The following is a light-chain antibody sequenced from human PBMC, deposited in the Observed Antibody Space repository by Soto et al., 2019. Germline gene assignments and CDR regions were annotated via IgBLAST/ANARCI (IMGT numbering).Light chain of an antibody. CDR3: QQYGSSPQNT. CDR2: GAS. CDR1: QSVSSSY. Sequence: EIVLTQSPGTLSLAPGERVTLSCRASQSVSSSYLAWYQQKPGQAPRLLIYGASSRATGIPDWFSGSGSVTDFTLTISRLEPEDFAVYYCQQYGSSPQNTFGQGTRLEVK. V-gene: IGKV3-20*01. J-gene: IGKJ2*01.